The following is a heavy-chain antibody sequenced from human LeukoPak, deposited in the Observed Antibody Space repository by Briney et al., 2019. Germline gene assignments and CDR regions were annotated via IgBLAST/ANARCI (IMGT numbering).Heavy chain of an antibody. CDR1: GDSISTSSYF. CDR3: AGDTENFDY. V-gene: IGHV4-39*01. CDR2: IFYNGNT. J-gene: IGHJ4*02. Sequence: PSETLSLTCTVSGDSISTSSYFWGWIRQPPGKGLEWIGSIFYNGNTYDNPSLKSRVTISVDSSKNQFSLKMNFVTAADTAVYYCAGDTENFDYWGQGTLVTVSS. D-gene: IGHD5-18*01.